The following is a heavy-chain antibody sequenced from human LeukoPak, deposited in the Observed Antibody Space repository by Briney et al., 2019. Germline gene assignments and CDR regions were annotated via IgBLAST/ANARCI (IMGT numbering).Heavy chain of an antibody. CDR1: GFSLSDYG. CDR2: ITMDSVR. Sequence: GGSLRLSCSASGFSLSDYGMSWVRQAPGKGLEWISYITMDSVRFYADSVKGRSTISRDNDKNSVYLQMNSLRGDDTAVYYCTRGRYQFLGPNDHWGQGSLVTVSS. CDR3: TRGRYQFLGPNDH. D-gene: IGHD2-2*01. J-gene: IGHJ4*02. V-gene: IGHV3-69-1*01.